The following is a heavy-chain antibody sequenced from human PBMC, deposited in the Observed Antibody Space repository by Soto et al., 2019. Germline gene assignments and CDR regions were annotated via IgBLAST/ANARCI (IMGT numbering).Heavy chain of an antibody. V-gene: IGHV3-21*01. CDR2: ISSSSSYI. Sequence: LRLSCAASGFTFSSYSMNWVRQAPGKGLEWVSSISSSSSYIYYADSVKDRFTISRDNAKNSLYLQMNSLRAEDTAVYYCARGYELYDSSGLHAFDIWGQGTMVTVSS. J-gene: IGHJ3*02. CDR3: ARGYELYDSSGLHAFDI. CDR1: GFTFSSYS. D-gene: IGHD3-22*01.